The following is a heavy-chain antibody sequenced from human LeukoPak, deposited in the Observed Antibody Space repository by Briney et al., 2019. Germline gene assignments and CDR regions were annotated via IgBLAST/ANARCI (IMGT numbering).Heavy chain of an antibody. J-gene: IGHJ3*02. CDR3: AREVRGEAFDI. D-gene: IGHD3-10*01. V-gene: IGHV4-30-4*08. CDR2: IYYSGST. CDR1: GGSISSGDYY. Sequence: SETLSLTCTVSGGSISSGDYYWSWIRQPPGKGLEWIGYIYYSGSTYYNPSLKSRVTISVDTSKNQFSLKLSSVTAADTAVYYCAREVRGEAFDIWGQGTMVTVSS.